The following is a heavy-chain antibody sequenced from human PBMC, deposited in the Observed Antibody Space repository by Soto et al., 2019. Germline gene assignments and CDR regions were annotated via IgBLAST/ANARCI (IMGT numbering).Heavy chain of an antibody. D-gene: IGHD4-17*01. J-gene: IGHJ1*01. CDR1: GGSISSYY. CDR3: ARGDYGGERYFQH. Sequence: PSETLSLTCTVSGGSISSYYWSWIRQPPGKGLEWIGYIYYSGSTNYNPSLKSRVTISVDTSKNQFSLKLSSVTAADTAVYYCARGDYGGERYFQHWGQGTLVTVSS. V-gene: IGHV4-59*01. CDR2: IYYSGST.